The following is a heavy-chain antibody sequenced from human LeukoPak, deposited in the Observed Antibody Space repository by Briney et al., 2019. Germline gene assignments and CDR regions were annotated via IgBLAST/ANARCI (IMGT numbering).Heavy chain of an antibody. J-gene: IGHJ2*01. Sequence: PGRSLRLSCAASGFTFSSYGMHWVRQAPGKGLEWVAVISYDGSDKYYVDSVKGRLTISRDNSKNTLYLQMNSLRAEDTAVYYCAKDWLAQVRGVIYWYFDLWGRGTLVTVSS. V-gene: IGHV3-30*18. CDR1: GFTFSSYG. CDR2: ISYDGSDK. CDR3: AKDWLAQVRGVIYWYFDL. D-gene: IGHD3-10*01.